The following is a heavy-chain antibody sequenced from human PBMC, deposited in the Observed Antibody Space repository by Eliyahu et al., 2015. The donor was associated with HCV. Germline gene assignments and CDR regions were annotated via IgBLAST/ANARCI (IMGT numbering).Heavy chain of an antibody. CDR1: GFXIXNYA. CDR3: VRGNSLTKIVAYFDF. V-gene: IGHV3-30*09. J-gene: IGHJ4*02. D-gene: IGHD3-22*01. Sequence: QVRVVESGGGVVQAGGSLRLSCAASGFXIXNYAMPWVRQAPGKGPEWVALISHNGDDVDYADSVKGRFAISRDLSDNIVYLRMNSLRPEDTADYYCVRGNSLTKIVAYFDFWGRGTQVTVSS. CDR2: ISHNGDDV.